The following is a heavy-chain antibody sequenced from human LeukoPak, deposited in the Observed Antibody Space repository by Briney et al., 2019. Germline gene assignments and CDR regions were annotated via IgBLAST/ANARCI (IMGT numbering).Heavy chain of an antibody. V-gene: IGHV1-2*02. CDR3: ARDRASGYDLRLFDY. Sequence: ASVKVSCKASGYTCTGYYMHWVRQAPGQGLEWMGWINPNSGGTNYAQKFQGRVTMTRDTSVSTAYMELSRLRSDDTAVYYCARDRASGYDLRLFDYWGQGTLVTVSS. D-gene: IGHD5-12*01. J-gene: IGHJ4*02. CDR2: INPNSGGT. CDR1: GYTCTGYY.